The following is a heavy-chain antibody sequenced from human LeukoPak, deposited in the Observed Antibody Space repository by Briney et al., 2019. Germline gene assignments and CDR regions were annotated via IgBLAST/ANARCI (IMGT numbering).Heavy chain of an antibody. J-gene: IGHJ4*02. Sequence: SETLSLTCTVSGGSISSYYWSWIRQPPGKGLEWIGYIYYSGSTNYNPSLKSRVTISVDTSKNQFSLKLSSVTAADTAVYYCARQGGYKSPCDYWGQGTQVTVSS. D-gene: IGHD1-14*01. CDR2: IYYSGST. CDR1: GGSISSYY. CDR3: ARQGGYKSPCDY. V-gene: IGHV4-59*08.